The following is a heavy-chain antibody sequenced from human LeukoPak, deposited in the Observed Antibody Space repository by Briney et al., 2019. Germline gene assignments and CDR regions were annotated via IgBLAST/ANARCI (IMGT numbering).Heavy chain of an antibody. J-gene: IGHJ5*02. Sequence: SETLSLTCTVSGGSISSYYWSWIRQPPGKGLEWIGYIYYSGSTNYNPSLKSRVTISVDTSKNQFSLKLSSVTAADTAVYYCARDPVGAGWFDPWGQGTLVTVSS. D-gene: IGHD1-26*01. CDR2: IYYSGST. CDR1: GGSISSYY. V-gene: IGHV4-59*01. CDR3: ARDPVGAGWFDP.